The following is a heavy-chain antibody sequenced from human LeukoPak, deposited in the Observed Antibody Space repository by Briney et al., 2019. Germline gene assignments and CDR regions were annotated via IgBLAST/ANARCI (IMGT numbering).Heavy chain of an antibody. J-gene: IGHJ5*02. CDR1: GGSISSYY. CDR2: MYTSGST. CDR3: AREGGSGRTSNWFDP. D-gene: IGHD6-19*01. V-gene: IGHV4-4*07. Sequence: SETLSLTCTVSGGSISSYYWSWIRQPAGKGLEGIGRMYTSGSTNYNPSLKSRVTMSVDTSKNQFSPKLSSVTAADTAVYYCAREGGSGRTSNWFDPWGQGTLVTVSS.